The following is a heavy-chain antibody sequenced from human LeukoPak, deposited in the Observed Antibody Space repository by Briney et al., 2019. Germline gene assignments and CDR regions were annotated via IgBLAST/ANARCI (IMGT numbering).Heavy chain of an antibody. V-gene: IGHV1-2*02. CDR2: INPNNGGT. CDR1: GYTFTGYY. D-gene: IGHD3-10*01. Sequence: GASVKVSCKASGYTFTGYYMHWVRQAPGQGLEWLGWINPNNGGTNYAQKFQGRVTMTRDTSISTAYVELSRLRSDDTAVYYCARGPRGYYYYYGMDVWGQGTTVTVSS. J-gene: IGHJ6*02. CDR3: ARGPRGYYYYYGMDV.